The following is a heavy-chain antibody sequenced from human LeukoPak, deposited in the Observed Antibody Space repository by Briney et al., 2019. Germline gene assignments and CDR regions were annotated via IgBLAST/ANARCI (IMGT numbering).Heavy chain of an antibody. Sequence: GGSLRLSCAASGFTFSSYGMHWVRQAPGKGLEWVAVLSYDGSNKYYADSVKGRFTISRDNSKNTLYLQMNSLRAEDTAVYYCAKNTAMVPGLDYWGQGTLVTVSS. CDR3: AKNTAMVPGLDY. J-gene: IGHJ4*02. V-gene: IGHV3-30*18. D-gene: IGHD5-18*01. CDR2: LSYDGSNK. CDR1: GFTFSSYG.